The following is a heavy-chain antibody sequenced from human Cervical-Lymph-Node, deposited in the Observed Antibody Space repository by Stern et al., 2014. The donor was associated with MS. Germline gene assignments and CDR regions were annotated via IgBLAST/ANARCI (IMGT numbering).Heavy chain of an antibody. D-gene: IGHD1-1*01. CDR2: ISHNGAQT. V-gene: IGHV3-30-3*01. CDR3: ASRGTPFDVTSINEY. J-gene: IGHJ4*02. CDR1: GFTFSSFA. Sequence: VHLVESGGGVVQPGRSLRLSCAASGFTFSSFAMHWVRQAPGKGLEWVAVISHNGAQTYSADSVKGRFTISRDNSKDTVFLQMNSLRPEDTAVYYCASRGTPFDVTSINEYWGQGTLVTVSS.